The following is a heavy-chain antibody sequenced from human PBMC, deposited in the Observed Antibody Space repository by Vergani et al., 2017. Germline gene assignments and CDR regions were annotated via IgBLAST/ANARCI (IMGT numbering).Heavy chain of an antibody. CDR3: ARGQTGYSRDWSTYFFYMDV. D-gene: IGHD3/OR15-3a*01. CDR1: GDAISRDTYS. Sequence: QLQLQESDSRLVNPSQTLSLTCTLSGDAISRDTYSWNWVRQPPGKPLEWIGSVYYSGTTYYNPSIGGRVTMSIDKSKNHFSLTLTSVTAADSAFYFCARGQTGYSRDWSTYFFYMDVWGKGTTVTVSS. V-gene: IGHV4-30-2*01. CDR2: VYYSGTT. J-gene: IGHJ6*03.